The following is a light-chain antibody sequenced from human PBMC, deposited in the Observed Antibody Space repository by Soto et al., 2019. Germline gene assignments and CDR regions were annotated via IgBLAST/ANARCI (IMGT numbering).Light chain of an antibody. CDR1: SSDVGNYNY. CDR3: SSYTSNRIPI. J-gene: IGLJ2*01. CDR2: DVS. Sequence: QSALTQPASVSGSPGQSITISCTGTSSDVGNYNYVSWYQQHPGKAPKLMIYDVSNRPSGVSSHFSGSKSGNTASLTISGLQAEDEAEYYCSSYTSNRIPIFGGGTKQTVL. V-gene: IGLV2-14*01.